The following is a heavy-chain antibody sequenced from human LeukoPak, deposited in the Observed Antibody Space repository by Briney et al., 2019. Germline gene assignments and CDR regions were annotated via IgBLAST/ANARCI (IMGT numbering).Heavy chain of an antibody. J-gene: IGHJ4*02. CDR2: IKEDGSEK. V-gene: IGHV3-7*03. CDR1: GFTFSSYW. CDR3: ARYHNLDY. Sequence: GGSLRLSCEASGFTFSSYWMNWVRQTPGKGLEWVASIKEDGSEKHYSDSGKGRFTISRDNAKNSLYLEMNSLRAADTAMYYCARYHNLDYWGQGNLVTVSS. D-gene: IGHD1-14*01.